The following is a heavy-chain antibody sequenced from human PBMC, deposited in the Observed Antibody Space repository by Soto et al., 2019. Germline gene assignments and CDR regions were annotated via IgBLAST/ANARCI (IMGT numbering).Heavy chain of an antibody. CDR3: ARDFGSDLSAPGAVFDH. J-gene: IGHJ4*02. Sequence: ASVKVSCKASGYFFTTYGISWVRQAPGQGLEWMGWISPYNGNTKYAQSFQGRVTMTTDTSTYTAYMELRSLRSDDPAAYYWARDFGSDLSAPGAVFDHWGQGTVVTVSS. CDR1: GYFFTTYG. D-gene: IGHD3-3*01. V-gene: IGHV1-18*04. CDR2: ISPYNGNT.